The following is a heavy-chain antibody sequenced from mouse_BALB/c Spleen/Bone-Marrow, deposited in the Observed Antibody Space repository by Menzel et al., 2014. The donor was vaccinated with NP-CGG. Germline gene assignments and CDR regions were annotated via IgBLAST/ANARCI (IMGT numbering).Heavy chain of an antibody. CDR2: INPGSGGT. CDR1: GYAFXNYL. CDR3: ARSTGTLFDY. J-gene: IGHJ2*01. V-gene: IGHV1-54*01. Sequence: QVQLQQSGAGLVRPGTSVKVSCKASGYAFXNYLIEWVKQRPGQGLEWIGVINPGSGGTNYCEKFKGKATLTADKSSSTAYMQLSSLTSHDSAVYFCARSTGTLFDYWGQGTTLTVSS. D-gene: IGHD4-1*02.